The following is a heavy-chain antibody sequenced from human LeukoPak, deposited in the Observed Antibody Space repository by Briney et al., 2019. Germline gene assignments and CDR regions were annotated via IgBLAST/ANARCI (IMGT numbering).Heavy chain of an antibody. CDR3: ARGSPRPASSNDY. Sequence: SETLSLTCTVSGVSISNDYWSWIRQPAGKGLEWIGRIYTSGSTKYNPSLKSRVTISVDKSKNQFSLKLSSVTAADTAVYYCARGSPRPASSNDYWGQGTLVTVSS. CDR1: GVSISNDY. D-gene: IGHD6-6*01. J-gene: IGHJ4*02. CDR2: IYTSGST. V-gene: IGHV4-4*07.